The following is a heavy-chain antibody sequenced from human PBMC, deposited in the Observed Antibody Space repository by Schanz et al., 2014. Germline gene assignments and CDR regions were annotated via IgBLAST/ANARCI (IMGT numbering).Heavy chain of an antibody. Sequence: EVQLVQSGGGLVQPGGSLRLSCAASGFTFSSYAINWVRQAPGKGLEWVSGISGSGASTYYADSVKGRFTISRDNSKNTVYLQMNSLRPGDTAVYYCAKSLESCPGGRCSRGYFDYWGQGTLVAVSS. CDR3: AKSLESCPGGRCSRGYFDY. J-gene: IGHJ4*02. V-gene: IGHV3-23*04. D-gene: IGHD2-8*02. CDR2: ISGSGAST. CDR1: GFTFSSYA.